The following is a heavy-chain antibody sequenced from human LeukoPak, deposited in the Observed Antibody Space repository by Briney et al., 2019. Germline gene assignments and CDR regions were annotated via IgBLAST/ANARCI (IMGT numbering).Heavy chain of an antibody. Sequence: HPGGSLRFSCAASGFTFSSYWMSWVRQAPGKGLEGVANIRQDGSEKYYVDSVKGRFTISRDNAKNSLYLQMNSLRAEDTAVYYCARDTLSIFGVVTHAFDIWGQGTMVTVSS. CDR3: ARDTLSIFGVVTHAFDI. V-gene: IGHV3-7*01. CDR2: IRQDGSEK. CDR1: GFTFSSYW. D-gene: IGHD3-3*01. J-gene: IGHJ3*02.